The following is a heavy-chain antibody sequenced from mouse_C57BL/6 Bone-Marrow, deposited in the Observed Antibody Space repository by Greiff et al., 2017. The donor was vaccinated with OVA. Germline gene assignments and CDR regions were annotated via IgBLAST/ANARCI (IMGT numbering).Heavy chain of an antibody. CDR3: ARDDYYGSSHYAMDY. D-gene: IGHD1-1*01. J-gene: IGHJ4*01. V-gene: IGHV1-50*01. CDR2: IDPSDSYT. CDR1: GYTFTSYW. Sequence: QVQLQQPGAELVKPGASVKLSCKASGYTFTSYWMQWVKQRPGQGLEWIGEIDPSDSYTNYNQKFKGKATLTVDTSSSTAYMQLSSLTSEDSAVYYCARDDYYGSSHYAMDYWGQGTSVTVSS.